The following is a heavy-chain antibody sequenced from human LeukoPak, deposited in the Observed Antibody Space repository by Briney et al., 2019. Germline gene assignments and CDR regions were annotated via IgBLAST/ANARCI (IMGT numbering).Heavy chain of an antibody. CDR2: INHSGST. CDR1: GGSFSGYY. V-gene: IGHV4-34*01. CDR3: ARVSNSWYQDWYFDL. D-gene: IGHD6-13*01. Sequence: PSETLSLTCAVYGGSFSGYYWSWIRQPPGKGLEWIGEINHSGSTNYNPSLKSRVTISVDTSKNQFSLKLSSVTAADTAVYYCARVSNSWYQDWYFDLWGRGTLVTVSS. J-gene: IGHJ2*01.